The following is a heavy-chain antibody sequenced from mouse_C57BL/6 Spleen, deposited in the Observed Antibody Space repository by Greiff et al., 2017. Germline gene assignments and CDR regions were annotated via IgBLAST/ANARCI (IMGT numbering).Heavy chain of an antibody. CDR1: GFNIKDDY. Sequence: EVQLQQSGAELMRPGASVKLSCTASGFNIKDDYMHWVKQRPEQGLEWIGWIDPENGDTEYASKFQGKATITADTSSNTAYLQLSSLTSEDTAVYYCTTYIYSNDYWGQGTTLTVSS. CDR3: TTYIYSNDY. V-gene: IGHV14-4*01. CDR2: IDPENGDT. J-gene: IGHJ2*01. D-gene: IGHD2-5*01.